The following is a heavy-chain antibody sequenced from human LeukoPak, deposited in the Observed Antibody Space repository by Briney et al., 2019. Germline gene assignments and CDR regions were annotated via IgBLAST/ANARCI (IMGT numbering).Heavy chain of an antibody. CDR3: ATVYKDWNWDATFDY. D-gene: IGHD1-7*01. V-gene: IGHV1-24*01. CDR2: FDPEDGET. J-gene: IGHJ4*02. Sequence: GASVKVSCKASGYTFTSYYMHWVRQAPGKGLEWMGGFDPEDGETIYAQKFQGRVTMTEDTSTDTAYMELSSLRSEDTAVYYCATVYKDWNWDATFDYWGQGTLVTVSS. CDR1: GYTFTSYY.